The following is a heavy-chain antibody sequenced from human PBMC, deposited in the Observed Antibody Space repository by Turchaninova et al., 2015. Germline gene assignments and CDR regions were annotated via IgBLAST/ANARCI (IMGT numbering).Heavy chain of an antibody. Sequence: VQLVQSGAEVKMDVAVGDCSVESSGYTLPDYLLPGVRQMPGKGLEWLGRIQPRSSYSNYSPTFQGHITMSVDKSLNTAYLQLSSLEASDTAIYYCARLGVSLNYGVDVWGQGTAVSVSS. V-gene: IGHV5-10-1*03. CDR3: ARLGVSLNYGVDV. CDR2: IQPRSSYS. D-gene: IGHD1-26*01. J-gene: IGHJ6*02. CDR1: GYTLPDYL.